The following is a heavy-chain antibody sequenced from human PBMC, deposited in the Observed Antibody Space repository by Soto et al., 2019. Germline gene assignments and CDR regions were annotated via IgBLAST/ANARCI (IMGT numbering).Heavy chain of an antibody. D-gene: IGHD3-10*01. Sequence: QVHLVQSGAEMRKPGSSVRVSCKASGGPFTNYGLNWVRQAPGQGLEWMGGVIPIFGSATYAQKFQDRVTXTXXEATTPAYLELRGSRLDDTAICYCATRRKRFTDFYYYGMDVWGPGTRVTVSS. J-gene: IGHJ6*02. CDR2: VIPIFGSA. CDR1: GGPFTNYG. CDR3: ATRRKRFTDFYYYGMDV. V-gene: IGHV1-69*05.